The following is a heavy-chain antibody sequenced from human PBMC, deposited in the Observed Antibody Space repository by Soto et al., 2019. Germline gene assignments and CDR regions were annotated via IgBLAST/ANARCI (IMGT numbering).Heavy chain of an antibody. Sequence: PWGSLSLRCASFEVQFSGYSMSLVRHDPGKGLEWVSAISGSGGSTYYADSVKGRFTISRDNSKNTLYLQMNSLRAEDTAVYYCAKTGIAVAAPYSYWGQGTLVT. CDR2: ISGSGGST. D-gene: IGHD6-19*01. V-gene: IGHV3-23*01. CDR1: EVQFSGYS. J-gene: IGHJ4*02. CDR3: AKTGIAVAAPYSY.